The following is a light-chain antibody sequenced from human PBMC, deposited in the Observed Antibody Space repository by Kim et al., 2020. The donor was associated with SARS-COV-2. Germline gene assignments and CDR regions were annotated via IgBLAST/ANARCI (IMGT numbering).Light chain of an antibody. J-gene: IGLJ3*02. CDR1: TGTVTSANS. CDR3: LLSFRGTWV. V-gene: IGLV7-46*01. CDR2: DGN. Sequence: QAVVTQEPSLTVSPGGTVTLTCGSSTGTVTSANSPYWFQQTPGQAPRTLIHDGNNKHSWTPARFSGYLVGDKAALTLSGARPEDEADYYCLLSFRGTWVFGGGTQLTVL.